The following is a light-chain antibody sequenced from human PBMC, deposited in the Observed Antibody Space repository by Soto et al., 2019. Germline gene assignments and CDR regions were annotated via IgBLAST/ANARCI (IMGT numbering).Light chain of an antibody. V-gene: IGLV1-40*01. J-gene: IGLJ1*01. CDR2: GNS. Sequence: QSVLTQPPSVSGAPGQRVTISCTGSSSNIGAGYDVHWYQQLPGTAPKLLIYGNSNRPSGVPVRFSGSTSGSSASLVITGLQAEDEADYYCSSYTSSSTLNYVFGTGTKLTVL. CDR1: SSNIGAGYD. CDR3: SSYTSSSTLNYV.